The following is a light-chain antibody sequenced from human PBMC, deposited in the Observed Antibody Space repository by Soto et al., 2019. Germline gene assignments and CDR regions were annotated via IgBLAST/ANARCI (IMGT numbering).Light chain of an antibody. CDR2: DAS. Sequence: EIVMTQSPATLSVSPGERATLSCRASQSVSSSLAWYQQKPGQAPRLLIYDASTRTTGGPARFSGSGSGTEFTLTISSLQSEDFAVYYCQQYNNWPPTFGQGTKVDI. V-gene: IGKV3-15*01. CDR3: QQYNNWPPT. CDR1: QSVSSS. J-gene: IGKJ1*01.